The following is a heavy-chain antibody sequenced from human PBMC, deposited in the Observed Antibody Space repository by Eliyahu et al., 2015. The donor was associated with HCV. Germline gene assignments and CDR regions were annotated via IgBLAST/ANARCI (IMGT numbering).Heavy chain of an antibody. CDR1: GFTFSSYA. J-gene: IGHJ4*02. V-gene: IGHV3-23*01. Sequence: EVQLLESGGGLVQPGGSLRLSCAASGFTFSSYAMIWVRQAPGKGLEWVSGISGSGGTTYYADSVKGRFTISRDNSRNTLYLQMNSLRAEDTAVYYCAKDGEGTLTTGYYCDYWGQGTLVTVSS. D-gene: IGHD4-17*01. CDR3: AKDGEGTLTTGYYCDY. CDR2: ISGSGGTT.